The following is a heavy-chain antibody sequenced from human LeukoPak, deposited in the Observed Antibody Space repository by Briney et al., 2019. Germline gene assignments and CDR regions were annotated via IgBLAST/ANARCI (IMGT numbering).Heavy chain of an antibody. V-gene: IGHV3-7*01. CDR1: GFTFSSYW. J-gene: IGHJ4*02. CDR2: IKQDGSEK. D-gene: IGHD3-10*01. CDR3: ARCGWFGELLSPPFDS. Sequence: PGGSLRLSCAASGFTFSSYWIAWVRQAPGKGLEWVANIKQDGSEKYYVDSVKGRFTISRDNAGDSLYLQMNSLRAEHTAVYYCARCGWFGELLSPPFDSWGQGTLVTVSS.